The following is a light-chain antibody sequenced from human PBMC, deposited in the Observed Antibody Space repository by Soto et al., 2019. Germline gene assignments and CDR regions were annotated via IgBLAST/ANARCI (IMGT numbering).Light chain of an antibody. CDR3: QCYYSSLSGWKV. V-gene: IGLV1-40*01. J-gene: IGLJ2*01. CDR1: SSNIGAGYD. Sequence: QSVLTQPPSVSGSPGQRVTISCTGSSSNIGAGYDVHWYQQLPGTAPKLLIYGNSNRPSGVAYRFSGSKSGTSASLSITGLQAEDEADDYCQCYYSSLSGWKVFGGGTKLTVL. CDR2: GNS.